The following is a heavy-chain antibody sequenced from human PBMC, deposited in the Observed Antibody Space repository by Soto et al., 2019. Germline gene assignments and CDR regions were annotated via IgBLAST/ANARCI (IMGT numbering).Heavy chain of an antibody. Sequence: SETLSLTCTVSGGSISSGSYYWGWIRQPPGKGLEWIASIYYSGNTYYNPSLKSRVTIFVDTSKNQFSLKLSSVTAADTALYYCARQGYYGSGSYYKFRWFDPWGQGTLVTVSS. CDR1: GGSISSGSYY. CDR2: IYYSGNT. D-gene: IGHD3-10*01. J-gene: IGHJ5*02. V-gene: IGHV4-39*01. CDR3: ARQGYYGSGSYYKFRWFDP.